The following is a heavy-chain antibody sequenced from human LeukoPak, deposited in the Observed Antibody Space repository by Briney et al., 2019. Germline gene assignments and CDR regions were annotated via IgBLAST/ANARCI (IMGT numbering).Heavy chain of an antibody. CDR2: ISKDGSDK. V-gene: IGHV3-30-3*01. CDR1: GFTFSDYA. D-gene: IGHD1-7*01. Sequence: GGSLRLSCAASGFTFSDYAMHWVRQAPGRGLEWVAVISKDGSDKYYPGSVRGRFTISRDNSKNTIYLQMDSLRAEDTAIYYCARDYWWNYDYWGQGTLVTVSS. J-gene: IGHJ4*02. CDR3: ARDYWWNYDY.